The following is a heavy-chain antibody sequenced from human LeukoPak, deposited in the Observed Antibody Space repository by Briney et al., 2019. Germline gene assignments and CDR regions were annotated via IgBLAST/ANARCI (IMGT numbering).Heavy chain of an antibody. Sequence: VASVKVSCKASGGTFSSYTISWVRQAPGQGLEWMGRIIPILGIANYAQKFQGRVTITADKSTSTAYTELSSLRSEDTAVYYCARIGRWGTQVDYWGQGTLVTVSS. CDR1: GGTFSSYT. V-gene: IGHV1-69*02. J-gene: IGHJ4*02. CDR2: IIPILGIA. D-gene: IGHD3-16*01. CDR3: ARIGRWGTQVDY.